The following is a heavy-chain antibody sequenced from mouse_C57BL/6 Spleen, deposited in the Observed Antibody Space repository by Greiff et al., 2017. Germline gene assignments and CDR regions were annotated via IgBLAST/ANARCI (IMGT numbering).Heavy chain of an antibody. CDR2: IHPSDSDT. CDR1: GYTFTSYW. D-gene: IGHD1-1*01. CDR3: AITYGSSLYYFDY. Sequence: VQGVESGAELVKPGASVKVSCKASGYTFTSYWMHWVKQRPGQGLEWIGRIHPSDSDTNYNQKFKGKATLTVDKSSSTAYMQLSSLTSEDSAVYYCAITYGSSLYYFDYWGQGTTLTVSS. V-gene: IGHV1-74*01. J-gene: IGHJ2*01.